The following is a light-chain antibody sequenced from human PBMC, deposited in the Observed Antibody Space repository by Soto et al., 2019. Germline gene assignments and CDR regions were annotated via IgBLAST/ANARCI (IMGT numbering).Light chain of an antibody. Sequence: DIQLTQSPPSLSATVGERVTITCRASQTIDSYLNWFQQKPGMAPKLLIYAASKLQSGVPSRFRGSGSGTDFTLTIDTLQPDDFASYYCQQTRSGTTFGQGTRLEI. V-gene: IGKV1-39*01. CDR3: QQTRSGTT. CDR1: QTIDSY. J-gene: IGKJ5*01. CDR2: AAS.